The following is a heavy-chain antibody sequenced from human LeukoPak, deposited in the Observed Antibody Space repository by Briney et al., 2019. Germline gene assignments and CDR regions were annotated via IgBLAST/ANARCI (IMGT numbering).Heavy chain of an antibody. CDR2: ISAYIGNT. V-gene: IGHV1-18*01. CDR1: GYTFTSYG. D-gene: IGHD3-22*01. Sequence: ASVKVSCKASGYTFTSYGISWVRQAPGQGLEWMGWISAYIGNTNYAQKLQGRVTMTTDTSTSTAYMELRSLRSDDTAVYYCARGWDSSGLNDAFDIWGQGTMVTVSS. J-gene: IGHJ3*02. CDR3: ARGWDSSGLNDAFDI.